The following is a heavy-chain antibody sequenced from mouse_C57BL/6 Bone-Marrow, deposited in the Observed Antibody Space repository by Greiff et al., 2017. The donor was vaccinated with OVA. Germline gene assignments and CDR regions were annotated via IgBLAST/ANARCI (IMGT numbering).Heavy chain of an antibody. CDR2: ISSGSSTI. V-gene: IGHV5-17*01. D-gene: IGHD1-1*01. J-gene: IGHJ2*01. CDR1: VFTFSDYG. CDR3: ARQGYYYGTPYYFDY. Sequence: EVKVVESGGGLVKPGGSLKLSCAASVFTFSDYGMHWVRQAPEKGLEWVAYISSGSSTIYYADTVKGRFTISRDNAKNTLFLQMTSLRSEDTAMYYCARQGYYYGTPYYFDYWGQGTTLTVSS.